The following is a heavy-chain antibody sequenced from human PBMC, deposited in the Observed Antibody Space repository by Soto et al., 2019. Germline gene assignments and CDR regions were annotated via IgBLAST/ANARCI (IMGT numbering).Heavy chain of an antibody. J-gene: IGHJ5*02. CDR3: ARMYSSGSGWFHP. V-gene: IGHV4-31*02. Sequence: QIELQESGPGLVKPSQTLSLTCFVTGYFIGAGGYYWSWIRHHPGKGLEWNGSFYSSGSIIYNPSLRSRVSISGDMSTNQFSMSLTSVTAADTARYYCARMYSSGSGWFHPWGQGTLVTVSS. CDR2: FYSSGSI. CDR1: GYFIGAGGYY. D-gene: IGHD6-19*01.